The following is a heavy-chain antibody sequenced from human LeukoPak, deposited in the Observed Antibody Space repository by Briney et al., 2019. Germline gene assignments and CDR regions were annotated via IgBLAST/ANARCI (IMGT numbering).Heavy chain of an antibody. V-gene: IGHV4-59*01. CDR2: FYNSGRS. J-gene: IGHJ4*02. CDR1: DDSISDYY. D-gene: IGHD3-16*01. CDR3: TRGAGWLIDY. Sequence: PSETLSRTCTVSDDSISDYYRGWIRQPPGKGLEWIGYFYNSGRSTYNPSLKSRVTISADTSKNHFSLKLNSVTTADTAVYYCTRGAGWLIDYWGQGTLVTVSS.